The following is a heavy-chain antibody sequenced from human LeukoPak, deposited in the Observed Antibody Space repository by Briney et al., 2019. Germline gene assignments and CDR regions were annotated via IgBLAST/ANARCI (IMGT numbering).Heavy chain of an antibody. CDR3: AKGQELDDGVFDS. D-gene: IGHD1-1*01. CDR2: IRGTRDTT. Sequence: GGSLRHSCAASGFTFTSIAMTWVRQAPGKGLEWVSPIRGTRDTTHYADSVKGRFIITRDKSKNMLYLQMNGLRAEDTAIYYCAKGQELDDGVFDSWGQGTLVTVSS. V-gene: IGHV3-23*01. CDR1: GFTFTSIA. J-gene: IGHJ4*02.